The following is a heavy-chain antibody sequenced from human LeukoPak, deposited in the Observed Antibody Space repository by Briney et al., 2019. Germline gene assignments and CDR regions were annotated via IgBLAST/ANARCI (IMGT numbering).Heavy chain of an antibody. CDR1: GFTFGDYA. V-gene: IGHV3-49*04. Sequence: SGGPLRLSCTASGFTFGDYAMSWVRQAPGKGLEWVGFIRSKAYGGTTEYAASVKGRFTISRDDSKSIAYLQMNSLKTEDTAVYYCTTDQVGATDDYWGQGTLVTVSS. J-gene: IGHJ4*02. D-gene: IGHD1-26*01. CDR3: TTDQVGATDDY. CDR2: IRSKAYGGTT.